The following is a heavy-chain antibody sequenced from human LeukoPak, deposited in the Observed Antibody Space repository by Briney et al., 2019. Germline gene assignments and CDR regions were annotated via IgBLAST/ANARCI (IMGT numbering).Heavy chain of an antibody. CDR3: AKYQLLSNWFDP. CDR2: IYYSGST. CDR1: GGSISSYY. D-gene: IGHD2-2*01. V-gene: IGHV4-59*12. Sequence: SEALSLTCTVSGGSISSYYWSWIRQPPGKGLEWIGYIYYSGSTNYNPSLKSRVTISVDTSKNQFSLKLSSVTAADTAVYYCAKYQLLSNWFDPWGQGTLVTVSS. J-gene: IGHJ5*02.